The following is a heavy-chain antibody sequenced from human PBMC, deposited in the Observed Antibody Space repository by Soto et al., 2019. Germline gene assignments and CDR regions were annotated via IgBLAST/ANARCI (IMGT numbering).Heavy chain of an antibody. CDR1: GFTFSTYA. CDR2: ISYDGSNK. V-gene: IGHV3-30-3*01. Sequence: QVQLVESGGGVVQPGRSLRLSCAASGFTFSTYAMHWVRQAPGKGLEWVAVISYDGSNKYYADSVKGRFTISRDNSKNTLYLQMNSLRAEDTAVYYCARDKSPYSSGWHNRHFDIWGQGTLVTVSS. J-gene: IGHJ4*02. CDR3: ARDKSPYSSGWHNRHFDI. D-gene: IGHD6-19*01.